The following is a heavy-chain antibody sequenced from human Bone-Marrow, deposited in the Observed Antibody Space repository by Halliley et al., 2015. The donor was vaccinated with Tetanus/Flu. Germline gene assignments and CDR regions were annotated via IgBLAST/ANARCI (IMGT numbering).Heavy chain of an antibody. Sequence: LSLTCTVSGGSITSDSFYWSWIRQDPRKGLEWIGYIFHSGSAYYNPSLRSRLTISVDTSKNQFSLRLTSVTAADTAIYYCARAVTGMWQDFNWFDPWGQGMLVTVSS. V-gene: IGHV4-31*03. CDR1: GGSITSDSFY. J-gene: IGHJ5*02. CDR3: ARAVTGMWQDFNWFDP. CDR2: IFHSGSA. D-gene: IGHD2-21*02.